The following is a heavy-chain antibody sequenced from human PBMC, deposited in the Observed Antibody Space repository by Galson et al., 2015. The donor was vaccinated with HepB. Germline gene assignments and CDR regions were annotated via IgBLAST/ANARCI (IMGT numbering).Heavy chain of an antibody. V-gene: IGHV1-69*13. Sequence: SVKVSCKASGGTFNSYAVSWVRQAPGQGLEWMGEIIPIFDTANYAQKFQGRPTITEDESTYTAYLELSSLRSEDTAVYYCARDNIAGDYYDSSGSTNYYYYGMDVRGQGSTIIVSS. CDR3: ARDNIAGDYYDSSGSTNYYYYGMDV. CDR1: GGTFNSYA. J-gene: IGHJ6*02. D-gene: IGHD3-22*01. CDR2: IIPIFDTA.